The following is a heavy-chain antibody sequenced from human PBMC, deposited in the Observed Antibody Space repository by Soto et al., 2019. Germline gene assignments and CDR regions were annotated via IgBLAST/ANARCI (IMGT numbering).Heavy chain of an antibody. D-gene: IGHD6-13*01. J-gene: IGHJ4*02. CDR1: GFTFNNYE. CDR2: ISSSGSNI. CDR3: AKDVSQYSSSWAWYFDY. V-gene: IGHV3-48*03. Sequence: EVQLVESGGGLVQPGGSLRLSCAASGFTFNNYEMNWVRQAPGKGLEWVSYISSSGSNIYYADSVKGRFTISRDNAKNSLYLQMSSLRAEDTAVYYCAKDVSQYSSSWAWYFDYWGQGTLVTVSS.